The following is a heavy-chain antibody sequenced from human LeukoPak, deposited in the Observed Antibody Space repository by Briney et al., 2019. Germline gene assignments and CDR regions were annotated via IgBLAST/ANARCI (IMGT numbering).Heavy chain of an antibody. Sequence: GGSLRLSCAASGFSFSSYEMNWVRQAPGKGLEWVSYISASGTTIYYADSVKGRFTISRDNSKNTLYLQMNSLRAEDTAVYYCARGGVYDYVGSWGQGTLVTVSS. D-gene: IGHD6-6*01. V-gene: IGHV3-48*03. CDR3: ARGGVYDYVGS. J-gene: IGHJ4*02. CDR2: ISASGTTI. CDR1: GFSFSSYE.